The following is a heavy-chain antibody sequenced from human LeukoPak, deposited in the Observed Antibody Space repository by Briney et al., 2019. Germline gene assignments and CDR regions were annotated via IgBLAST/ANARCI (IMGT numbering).Heavy chain of an antibody. V-gene: IGHV3-74*01. CDR1: GFTFSDYW. Sequence: GRSLTLSCTASGFTFSDYWMHWVRQPPREELGWVARTNTDGSNTTYADSVKGRSTISRDNAKNTVYLEMNSLRAEDTAVYYCARGMTYYYGSGKFDYWGQGSLVTVSS. D-gene: IGHD3-10*01. J-gene: IGHJ4*02. CDR3: ARGMTYYYGSGKFDY. CDR2: TNTDGSNT.